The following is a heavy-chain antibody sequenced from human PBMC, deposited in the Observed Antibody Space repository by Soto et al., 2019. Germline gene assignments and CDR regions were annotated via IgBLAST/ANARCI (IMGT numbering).Heavy chain of an antibody. D-gene: IGHD3-3*01. Sequence: ASETLSLTCAVYGGSFSGYYWSWIRQPPGKGLEWIGEINHSGSTNYNPSLKSRVTISVDTSKNQFSLKLSSVTAADTAVNYCARGLNYDFWSGYRKKNWFDPWGQGTLVTVSS. CDR2: INHSGST. CDR3: ARGLNYDFWSGYRKKNWFDP. CDR1: GGSFSGYY. V-gene: IGHV4-34*01. J-gene: IGHJ5*02.